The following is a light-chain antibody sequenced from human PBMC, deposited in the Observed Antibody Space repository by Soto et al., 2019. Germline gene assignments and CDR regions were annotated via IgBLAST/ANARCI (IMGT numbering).Light chain of an antibody. CDR2: KAS. Sequence: DIQMTQSPSTLSGSVGDRVTITCRASQTISSWLAWYHQKPGKAPKLLIYKASTLKSGVPSRFSGSGSGTEFTLTISSLQPDDFATYYCQHYNSYSEAFDQGTKVELK. CDR3: QHYNSYSEA. CDR1: QTISSW. V-gene: IGKV1-5*03. J-gene: IGKJ1*01.